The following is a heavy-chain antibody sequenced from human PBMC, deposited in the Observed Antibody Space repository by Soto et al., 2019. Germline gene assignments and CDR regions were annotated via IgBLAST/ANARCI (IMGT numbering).Heavy chain of an antibody. CDR3: ASLDTSGWYLEE. D-gene: IGHD6-19*01. Sequence: HVQLQQWGAGLLKPSETLSLTCGVNGRSFSNPYNDWGWIRQPPGKGLEWIGAVTNTGSTKYNACLKSRVTTSLDTSKNSFSPRLTSVTAAAPALYYCASLDTSGWYLEEWGQGTLVTVSP. J-gene: IGHJ4*02. CDR1: GRSFSNPY. V-gene: IGHV4-34*01. CDR2: VTNTGST.